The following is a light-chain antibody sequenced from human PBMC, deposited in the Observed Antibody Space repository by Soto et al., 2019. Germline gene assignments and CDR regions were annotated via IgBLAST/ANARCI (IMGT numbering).Light chain of an antibody. CDR2: GNS. V-gene: IGLV1-40*01. Sequence: QSVLTQPPSVSGAPGQRVTISCTGSSSNIGAGYDVHWYQQLPGTAPKLLIYGNSNRPSGVPDRFSGSKSVTSASLAITGLQAEDEADYYGQAYDSSLSGFDVFGTGTKVTVL. CDR1: SSNIGAGYD. CDR3: QAYDSSLSGFDV. J-gene: IGLJ1*01.